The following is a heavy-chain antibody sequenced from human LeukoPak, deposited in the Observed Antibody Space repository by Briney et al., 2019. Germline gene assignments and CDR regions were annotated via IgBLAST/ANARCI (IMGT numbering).Heavy chain of an antibody. CDR1: GGTFSSDI. V-gene: IGHV1-69*02. Sequence: ASVKVSCKASGGTFSSDIISWVRQAPGQGLEWMGRIIPFLGRTNYAQKFQGRVTITADKSTSTAYMELSSLRSEDTAVYYCATARDTTMGSYWGQGTLVTVSS. CDR3: ATARDTTMGSY. CDR2: IIPFLGRT. J-gene: IGHJ4*02. D-gene: IGHD5-18*01.